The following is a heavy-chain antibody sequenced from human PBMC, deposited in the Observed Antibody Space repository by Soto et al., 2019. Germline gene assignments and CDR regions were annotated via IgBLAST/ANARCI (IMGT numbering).Heavy chain of an antibody. V-gene: IGHV4-4*02. CDR1: TGSISSGNW. CDR2: IFYTGAT. D-gene: IGHD6-25*01. CDR3: ARVFSSGSGWMYYFDF. Sequence: QVQLRESGPGLVEASGTLSLTCEVSTGSISSGNWWSWVRQPPGKGLEWLGEIFYTGATTYNPSLNSPITMTIDNSKDHFSLSLTSATAADTAVYYCARVFSSGSGWMYYFDFWGQGTLVSVSS. J-gene: IGHJ4*02.